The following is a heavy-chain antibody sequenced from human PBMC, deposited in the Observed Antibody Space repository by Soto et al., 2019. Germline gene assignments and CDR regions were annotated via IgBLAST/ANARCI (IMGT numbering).Heavy chain of an antibody. CDR3: ARGYDILTGYVTFDY. J-gene: IGHJ4*02. D-gene: IGHD3-9*01. CDR2: ISAYNGNT. Sequence: GASVKVSSKASGYTFTSYGISWVRQAPGQGLEWMGWISAYNGNTNYAQKLQGRVTMTTDTSTSTAYMELRSLRSDDTAVYYCARGYDILTGYVTFDYWGQGTLVTVSS. CDR1: GYTFTSYG. V-gene: IGHV1-18*01.